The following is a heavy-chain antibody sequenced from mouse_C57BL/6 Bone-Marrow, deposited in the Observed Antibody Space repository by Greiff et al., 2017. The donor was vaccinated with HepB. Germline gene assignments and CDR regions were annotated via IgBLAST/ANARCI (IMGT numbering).Heavy chain of an antibody. Sequence: EVHLVESGGDLVKPGGSLKLSCAASGFTFSSYGMSWVRQTPDKRLEWVATISSGGSYTYYPDSVKGRFTISRDNAKNTLYLQMSSLKSEDTAMYYCARQGNYGWFAYWGQGTLVTVSA. V-gene: IGHV5-6*01. CDR2: ISSGGSYT. CDR3: ARQGNYGWFAY. J-gene: IGHJ3*01. D-gene: IGHD2-1*01. CDR1: GFTFSSYG.